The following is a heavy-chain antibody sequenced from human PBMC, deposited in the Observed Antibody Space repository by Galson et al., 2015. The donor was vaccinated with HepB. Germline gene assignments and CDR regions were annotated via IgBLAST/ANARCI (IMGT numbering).Heavy chain of an antibody. CDR2: ISAYNGNT. CDR3: ARVEGSWFGELLSRFDY. V-gene: IGHV1-18*04. J-gene: IGHJ4*02. CDR1: GYTFTSYG. Sequence: SVKVSCKASGYTFTSYGISWVRQAPGQGLEWMGWISAYNGNTNYAQKLQGRVTMTTDTSTSTAYMELRSLRSDDTAVYYCARVEGSWFGELLSRFDYWGQGTLVTVSS. D-gene: IGHD3-10*01.